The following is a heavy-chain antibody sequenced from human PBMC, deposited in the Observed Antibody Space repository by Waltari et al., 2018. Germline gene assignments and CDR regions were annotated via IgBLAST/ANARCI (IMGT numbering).Heavy chain of an antibody. D-gene: IGHD2-15*01. J-gene: IGHJ3*02. Sequence: QVQLVQSGAEVKKPGASVKVSCKASGYTFSSYLLHWVRQAPGHRLEWMGWINAGNGSTKYSQNFQGRVTITRDTSASTAYMDLRSLVSEDTAMYYCARGGNHCSGGSCYSDAFDIWGQGTMVTVSS. V-gene: IGHV1-3*01. CDR3: ARGGNHCSGGSCYSDAFDI. CDR1: GYTFSSYL. CDR2: INAGNGST.